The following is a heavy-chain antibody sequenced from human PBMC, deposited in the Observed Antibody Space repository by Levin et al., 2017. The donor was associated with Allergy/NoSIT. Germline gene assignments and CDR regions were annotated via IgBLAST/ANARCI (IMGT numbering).Heavy chain of an antibody. D-gene: IGHD4-11*01. J-gene: IGHJ4*02. Sequence: GGSLRLSCAASGFTFSNYNMNWVRQAPGKGLEWVSYISGSSSSISYADSVKGRFTISRDNAKNSLYLQMNSLRAEDTAVYFCARGSEEGYSNYVYWGQGTLVTVSS. CDR1: GFTFSNYN. CDR3: ARGSEEGYSNYVY. V-gene: IGHV3-48*01. CDR2: ISGSSSSI.